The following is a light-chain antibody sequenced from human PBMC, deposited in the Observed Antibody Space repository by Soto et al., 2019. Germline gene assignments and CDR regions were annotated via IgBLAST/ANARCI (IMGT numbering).Light chain of an antibody. CDR2: GAS. V-gene: IGKV3-20*01. CDR3: QHYGDSRRT. CDR1: QSVSSSY. Sequence: EIGLTQSPGTLSLSPGERATLSCRASQSVSSSYLAWYQQRPGQAPRLLIYGASNRAAGIPNRFSGSGSGTDFTLTISGLEPEDFAVYYCQHYGDSRRTFGQGTKVDIK. J-gene: IGKJ1*01.